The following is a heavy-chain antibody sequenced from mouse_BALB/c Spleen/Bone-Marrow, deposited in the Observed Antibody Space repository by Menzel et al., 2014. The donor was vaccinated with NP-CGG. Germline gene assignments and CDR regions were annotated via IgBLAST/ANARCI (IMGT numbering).Heavy chain of an antibody. V-gene: IGHV5-6*01. Sequence: EVKLMESGGDLVKPGGSLKLSCAASGFTFSSYGMSWVRQTPDKRLEWVATISSGDSYTYYQDSVKGRFTISRDNAKNTLYLLMSSLKSEDTAMYYCARHRADYYAMDYWGQGTSVTVSS. D-gene: IGHD3-3*01. CDR1: GFTFSSYG. CDR3: ARHRADYYAMDY. CDR2: ISSGDSYT. J-gene: IGHJ4*01.